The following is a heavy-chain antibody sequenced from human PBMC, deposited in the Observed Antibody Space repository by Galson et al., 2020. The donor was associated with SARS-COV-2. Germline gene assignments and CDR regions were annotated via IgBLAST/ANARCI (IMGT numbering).Heavy chain of an antibody. D-gene: IGHD3-3*01. CDR3: ARHYYDFWSGYYFDY. J-gene: IGHJ4*02. V-gene: IGHV3-30*04. CDR1: GFTFSSYA. Sequence: GGSLRLSCAASGFTFSSYAMHWVRQAPGKGLEWVAVISYDGSNKYYADSVKGRFTISRDNSKNTLYLQMNSLRAEDTAVYYCARHYYDFWSGYYFDYWGQGTLVTVSS. CDR2: ISYDGSNK.